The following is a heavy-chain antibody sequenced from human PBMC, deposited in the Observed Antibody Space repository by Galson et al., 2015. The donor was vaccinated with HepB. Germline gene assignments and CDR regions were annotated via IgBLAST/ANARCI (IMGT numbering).Heavy chain of an antibody. CDR3: AKDRSYDILTGYSDY. Sequence: SLRLSCAASGFTFSSYAMSWVRQAPGKGLEWVSAISGSGGSTYYADSVKGRFTISRDNSKSTLYLQMNSLRAEDTAVYYCAKDRSYDILTGYSDYWGQGTLVTVSS. V-gene: IGHV3-23*01. D-gene: IGHD3-9*01. CDR1: GFTFSSYA. CDR2: ISGSGGST. J-gene: IGHJ4*02.